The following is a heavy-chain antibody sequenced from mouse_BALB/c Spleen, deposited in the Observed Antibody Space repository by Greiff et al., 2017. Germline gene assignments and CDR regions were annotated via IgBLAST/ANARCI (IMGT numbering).Heavy chain of an antibody. CDR2: INSNGGST. D-gene: IGHD2-2*01. Sequence: EVKLMESGGGLVKLGGSLKLSCAASGFTFSSYYMSWVRQTPEKRLELVAAINSNGGSTYYPDTVKGRFTISRDNAKNTLYLQMSSLKSEDTALYYCARQYGYSLDYWGQGTTLTVSS. CDR1: GFTFSSYY. V-gene: IGHV5-6-2*01. CDR3: ARQYGYSLDY. J-gene: IGHJ2*01.